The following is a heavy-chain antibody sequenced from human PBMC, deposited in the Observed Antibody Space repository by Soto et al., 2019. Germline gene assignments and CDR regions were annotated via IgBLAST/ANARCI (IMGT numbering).Heavy chain of an antibody. V-gene: IGHV5-10-1*03. CDR3: ARHTPPLKYYYDSSGYQNRPDAFDI. Sequence: EVQLVQSGAEVKKPGESLRISCKGSGYSFTSYWISWVRQMPGKGLEWMGRIDPSDSYTNYSPSFQGHVTISADKPISTAYLQWSSLKASDTAMYYCARHTPPLKYYYDSSGYQNRPDAFDIWGQGTMVTVSS. J-gene: IGHJ3*02. CDR2: IDPSDSYT. CDR1: GYSFTSYW. D-gene: IGHD3-22*01.